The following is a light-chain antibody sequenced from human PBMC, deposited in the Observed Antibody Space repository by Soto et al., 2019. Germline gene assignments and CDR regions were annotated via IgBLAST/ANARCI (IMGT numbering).Light chain of an antibody. J-gene: IGLJ2*01. Sequence: SYEVTQAPSVSVAPGQTARLTCGGNNIGIKSVHWYQQKPGQAPVLVVYDDGDRPSGIPERFSGSNSGNTATLTITRVEAGYEADYHCQVWDSSSDNRVVFGGGTQLTVL. CDR1: NIGIKS. V-gene: IGLV3-21*02. CDR2: DDG. CDR3: QVWDSSSDNRVV.